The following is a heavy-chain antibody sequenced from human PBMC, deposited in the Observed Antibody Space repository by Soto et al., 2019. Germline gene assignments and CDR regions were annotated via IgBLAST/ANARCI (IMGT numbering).Heavy chain of an antibody. CDR3: VKPELWLVRLT. J-gene: IGHJ5*02. CDR1: GASVNTDNY. Sequence: QLQLQESGPRLVRPSETLSLTCTVSGASVNTDNYWGWVRQTPGKGLEWIGGVHYTGSTYYSSTLKSRVTITMDTSKNRLSLNLRSVTAADTAMYSCVKPELWLVRLTWGPGTLVTVSS. V-gene: IGHV4-39*01. CDR2: VHYTGST. D-gene: IGHD6-19*01.